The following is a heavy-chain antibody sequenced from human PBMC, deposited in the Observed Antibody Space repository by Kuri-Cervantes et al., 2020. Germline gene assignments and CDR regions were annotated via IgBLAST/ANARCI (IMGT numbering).Heavy chain of an antibody. CDR3: ARDYYDSSGTFDY. Sequence: SETLSLTCAVSGGSISSSNWWSWVRQPPGKGLEWIGEIYHSGSTNYNPPLKSRVTMSVDTSKNQFPLKLSSVTAADTAVYYCARDYYDSSGTFDYWGQGTLVTVSS. D-gene: IGHD3-22*01. J-gene: IGHJ4*02. V-gene: IGHV4-4*02. CDR1: GGSISSSNW. CDR2: IYHSGST.